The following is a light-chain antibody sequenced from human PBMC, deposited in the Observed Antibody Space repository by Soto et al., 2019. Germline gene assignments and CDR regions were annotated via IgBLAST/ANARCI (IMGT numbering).Light chain of an antibody. Sequence: EIVLTQSPATLSLSPGERATLSCRASQSVSRYLAWYQQKPGQAPRLLIYDASNRATGIPARFSGSGSGTDFTLTISRLEPEDFAVYYCQQRSNWLLTFGGGTKVEIK. CDR3: QQRSNWLLT. CDR2: DAS. CDR1: QSVSRY. V-gene: IGKV3-11*01. J-gene: IGKJ4*01.